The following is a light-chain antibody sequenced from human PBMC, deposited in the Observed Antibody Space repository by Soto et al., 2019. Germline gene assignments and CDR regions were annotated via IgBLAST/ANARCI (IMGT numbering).Light chain of an antibody. CDR1: SSDVGTFNL. CDR2: EVS. CDR3: SSYSDASAYSASYV. Sequence: QSVLTQPASVSGSPGQSITISCTGTSSDVGTFNLVSWYQQHPGKAPKLLIFEVSNRPSGVSIRFSGSKSGNTASLTISGLQAEDEADYYCSSYSDASAYSASYVFATGTKVTVL. J-gene: IGLJ1*01. V-gene: IGLV2-23*02.